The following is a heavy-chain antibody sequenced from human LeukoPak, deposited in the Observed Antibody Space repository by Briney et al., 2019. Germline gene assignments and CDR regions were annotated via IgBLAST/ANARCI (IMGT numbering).Heavy chain of an antibody. CDR3: ARPYDSSGYYYEGDY. CDR2: IYYSGST. Sequence: SETLSLTCTVSGGSISSSSYYWGWIRQPPGKGLEWLGSIYYSGSTYYNPSLKSRVTISVDTSKNQFSLKLSSVTAADTAVYYCARPYDSSGYYYEGDYWGQGTLVTVSS. D-gene: IGHD3-22*01. J-gene: IGHJ4*02. CDR1: GGSISSSSYY. V-gene: IGHV4-39*01.